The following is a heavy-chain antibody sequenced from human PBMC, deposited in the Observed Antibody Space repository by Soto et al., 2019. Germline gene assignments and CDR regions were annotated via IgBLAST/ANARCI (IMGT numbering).Heavy chain of an antibody. Sequence: SETLSLTCTVSGASLNSGGFSWTWIRQPPGKGLEWMGYIYHTGNTSYTSSLKCRVSLSLDSSQNQFSLKLTSVTAADTAVYYCVREATLAGWFDHWGPGALVTVST. J-gene: IGHJ5*02. CDR3: VREATLAGWFDH. CDR2: IYHTGNT. V-gene: IGHV4-30-2*01. D-gene: IGHD1-26*01. CDR1: GASLNSGGFS.